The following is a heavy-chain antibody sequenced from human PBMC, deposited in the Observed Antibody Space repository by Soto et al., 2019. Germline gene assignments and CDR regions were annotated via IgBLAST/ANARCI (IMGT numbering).Heavy chain of an antibody. CDR2: INWNGGST. J-gene: IGHJ6*03. CDR1: GFTFDDYG. CDR3: ARVSAQYYYYYMDV. Sequence: GGSLRLSCAASGFTFDDYGMSWVRQAPGKGLEWVSGINWNGGSTGYADSVKGRFTISRDNAKNSLYLQMNSLRAEDTALYHCARVSAQYYYYYMDVWGKGTTVTAP. V-gene: IGHV3-20*01.